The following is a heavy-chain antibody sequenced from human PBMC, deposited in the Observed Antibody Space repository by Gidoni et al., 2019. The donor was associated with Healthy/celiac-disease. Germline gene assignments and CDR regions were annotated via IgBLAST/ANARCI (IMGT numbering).Heavy chain of an antibody. Sequence: EVPLLESGGGLVQPGGSLRLSCAASGFTFSSYAMSWVRQAPGKGLEWVSDMSGSGGSTYYADSVKGRFTISRDNSKNTLYLQMNSLRAEDTAVYYCAKGEMWEYQVAFDIWGQGTMVTVSS. CDR3: AKGEMWEYQVAFDI. V-gene: IGHV3-23*01. CDR2: MSGSGGST. CDR1: GFTFSSYA. D-gene: IGHD1-26*01. J-gene: IGHJ3*02.